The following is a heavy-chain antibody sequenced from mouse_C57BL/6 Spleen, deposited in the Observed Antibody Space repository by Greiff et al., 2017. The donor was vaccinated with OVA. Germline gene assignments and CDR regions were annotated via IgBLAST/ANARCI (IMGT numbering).Heavy chain of an antibody. CDR3: ARRYYYGSSYWYFDV. Sequence: EVHLVESGGGLVKPGGSLKLSCAASGFTFSDYGMHWVRQAPEKGLEWVAYISSGSSTIYYADTVKGRFTISRDKAKNTLFLQMTSLRSEDTAMYYCARRYYYGSSYWYFDVWGTGTTVTVSS. V-gene: IGHV5-17*01. D-gene: IGHD1-1*01. CDR1: GFTFSDYG. J-gene: IGHJ1*03. CDR2: ISSGSSTI.